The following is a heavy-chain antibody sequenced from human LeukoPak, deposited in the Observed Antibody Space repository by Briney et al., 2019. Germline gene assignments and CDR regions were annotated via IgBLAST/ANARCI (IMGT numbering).Heavy chain of an antibody. CDR2: ISAYNGNT. J-gene: IGHJ4*02. D-gene: IGHD6-6*01. Sequence: ASVKVSCKASGYTFTSYGISWVRQAPGQALEWMGWISAYNGNTNYAQKLQGRVTMTTDTSTSTAYMELRSLRSDDTAVYYCAKNEYSSSPFDYWGQGTLVTVSS. V-gene: IGHV1-18*01. CDR1: GYTFTSYG. CDR3: AKNEYSSSPFDY.